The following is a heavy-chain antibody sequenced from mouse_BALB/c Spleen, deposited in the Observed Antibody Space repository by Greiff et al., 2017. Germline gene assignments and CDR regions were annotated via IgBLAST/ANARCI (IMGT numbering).Heavy chain of an antibody. Sequence: EVKLVESGGGLVKPGGSLKLSCAASGFTFSSYAMSWVRQTPEKRLEWVASISSGGSTYYPDSVKGRFTISRDNARNILYLQMSSLRSEDTAMYYCARGGVFAYWGQGTLVTVSA. J-gene: IGHJ3*01. CDR2: ISSGGST. CDR3: ARGGVFAY. V-gene: IGHV5-6-5*01. CDR1: GFTFSSYA.